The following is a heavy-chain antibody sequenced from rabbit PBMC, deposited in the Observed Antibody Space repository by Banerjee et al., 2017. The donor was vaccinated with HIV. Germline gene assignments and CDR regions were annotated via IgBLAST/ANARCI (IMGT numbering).Heavy chain of an antibody. Sequence: QSLEESGGDLVKPGASLTLTCTASGFSFSGSYYMCWVRQAPGKGLEWIACIDGDSGGTYYASWAKGRFTISKTSSTTVTLQMTSLTAADTATYFCARAPYSGYAGYGYATYFNLWGPGTLVTVS. V-gene: IGHV1S40*01. CDR3: ARAPYSGYAGYGYATYFNL. D-gene: IGHD6-1*01. CDR2: IDGDSGGT. J-gene: IGHJ4*01. CDR1: GFSFSGSYY.